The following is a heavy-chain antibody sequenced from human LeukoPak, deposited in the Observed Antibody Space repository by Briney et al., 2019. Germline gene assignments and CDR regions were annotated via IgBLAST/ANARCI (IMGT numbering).Heavy chain of an antibody. V-gene: IGHV3-21*01. CDR2: ISTSSSYI. D-gene: IGHD6-6*01. CDR3: ARDSLHPSSLHYYFDY. CDR1: GFTFSSYS. J-gene: IGHJ4*02. Sequence: PGGSLRLSCAASGFTFSSYSMNWVRQAPGKGLEWVSSISTSSSYIYSADSLKGRFTISRDNAKNSLYLQMNSLRVEDTAVYYCARDSLHPSSLHYYFDYWGQGTLVTVSS.